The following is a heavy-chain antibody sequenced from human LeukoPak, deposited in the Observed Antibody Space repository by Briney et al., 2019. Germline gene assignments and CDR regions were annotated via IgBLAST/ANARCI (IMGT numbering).Heavy chain of an antibody. CDR2: IYYSGST. V-gene: IGHV4-59*08. J-gene: IGHJ2*01. Sequence: SETLSLTCTVSGGSISSYYWSWIQQPPGRGLEWIGYIYYSGSTNYNPSLKSRVTISVDTSKNQFSLKLSSVTAADTAVYYCARPVSTTVTTDWYFDLWGRGTLVTVSS. D-gene: IGHD4-17*01. CDR1: GGSISSYY. CDR3: ARPVSTTVTTDWYFDL.